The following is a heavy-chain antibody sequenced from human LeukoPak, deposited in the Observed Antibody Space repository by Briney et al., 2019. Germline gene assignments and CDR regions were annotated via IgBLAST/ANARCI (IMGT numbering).Heavy chain of an antibody. V-gene: IGHV5-51*01. Sequence: GESLKISCKGSGYSFTNYWIGWVRQMPGKGLEWMGIIYPDDSDTRHSPSFQGQVTISADKSISTAYLQWSSLKASDTAMYYCARLAYCSNDVCYSNYYYSMDVWGKGTTVTVSS. J-gene: IGHJ6*03. CDR2: IYPDDSDT. CDR1: GYSFTNYW. D-gene: IGHD2-8*01. CDR3: ARLAYCSNDVCYSNYYYSMDV.